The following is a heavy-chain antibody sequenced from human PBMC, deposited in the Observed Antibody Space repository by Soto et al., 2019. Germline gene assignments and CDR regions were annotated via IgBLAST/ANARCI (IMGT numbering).Heavy chain of an antibody. V-gene: IGHV1-18*04. D-gene: IGHD6-13*01. CDR2: ISTYNGNT. CDR3: ARDYGIAAAAALGY. J-gene: IGHJ4*02. Sequence: ASVKVSCKASGYTFTSYGLNWVRQAPGQGLEWMGWISTYNGNTNFAQKFQGRVTMTTDTSTRTAYMELRSLRSDDTAVYYCARDYGIAAAAALGYWGRGTLVTVSS. CDR1: GYTFTSYG.